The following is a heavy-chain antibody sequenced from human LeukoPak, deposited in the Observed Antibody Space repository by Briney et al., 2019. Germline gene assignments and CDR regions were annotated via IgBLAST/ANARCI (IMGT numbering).Heavy chain of an antibody. D-gene: IGHD2-2*01. CDR3: AREVVVVPASRYFDY. Sequence: PSETLSLTCAVYGGSFSGYYWSWIRQHPGKGLEWIGYIYYSGSTYYNPSLKSRATISVDTSKNQFSLKLSSVTAADTAVYYCAREVVVVPASRYFDYWGQGTLVTVSS. J-gene: IGHJ4*02. V-gene: IGHV4-31*11. CDR2: IYYSGST. CDR1: GGSFSGYY.